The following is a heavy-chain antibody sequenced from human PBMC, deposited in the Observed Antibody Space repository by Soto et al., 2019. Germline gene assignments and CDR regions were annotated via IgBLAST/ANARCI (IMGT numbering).Heavy chain of an antibody. J-gene: IGHJ4*02. V-gene: IGHV3-73*01. D-gene: IGHD3-3*01. Sequence: PGGSLRLSCAASGFALSGFDVHWVRQPSGEGLEWVGRIKTKDESYATELAASVKGRFTISRDNAKNSLYLQMNSLRAEDTAVYYCARMYCDFWSTYPCYFDYWGQGSLVTVSS. CDR3: ARMYCDFWSTYPCYFDY. CDR1: GFALSGFD. CDR2: IKTKDESYAT.